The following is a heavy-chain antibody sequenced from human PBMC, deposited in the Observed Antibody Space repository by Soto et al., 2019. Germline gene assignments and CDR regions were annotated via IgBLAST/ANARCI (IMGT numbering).Heavy chain of an antibody. D-gene: IGHD1-26*01. Sequence: GGSLRLSCEASGFRFNSYSMNWVRQAPQKGLEWVSLIDARSNYIYYADSVKGRFTISRGNARNSLYLQMDSLRVEDTAVYYCVRENEMAGATSAFEYWGQGTPVTVS. CDR3: VRENEMAGATSAFEY. CDR1: GFRFNSYS. CDR2: IDARSNYI. J-gene: IGHJ4*02. V-gene: IGHV3-21*06.